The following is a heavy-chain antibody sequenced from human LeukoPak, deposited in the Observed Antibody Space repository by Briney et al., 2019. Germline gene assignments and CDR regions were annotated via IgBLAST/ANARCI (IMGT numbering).Heavy chain of an antibody. CDR3: ARQVAIVEPTDPNWFDS. CDR2: IFYSGST. J-gene: IGHJ5*01. Sequence: SETLSLTCNLSGDSISSSSYYWGWIRQTPGKGLEGIGSIFYSGSTYYTPSLKSRVTMSLHTSKNQFSLRLTSVAAADTAVYYCARQVAIVEPTDPNWFDSWGQGTLVTVSS. D-gene: IGHD1-26*01. CDR1: GDSISSSSYY. V-gene: IGHV4-39*07.